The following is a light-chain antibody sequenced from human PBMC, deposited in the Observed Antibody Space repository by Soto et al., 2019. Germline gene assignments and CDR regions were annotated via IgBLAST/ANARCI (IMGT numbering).Light chain of an antibody. CDR3: CSYAGSSVA. V-gene: IGLV2-23*01. J-gene: IGLJ2*01. CDR1: SSDVGSYNL. CDR2: EGS. Sequence: QSALTQPASVSGSPGQSITISCTGTSSDVGSYNLVSWYQQHPGKAPKLMIYEGSKRPSGGSNRFSGSKSGNTASLTISGVQAEDEAECYCCSYAGSSVAFGGGTKLTVL.